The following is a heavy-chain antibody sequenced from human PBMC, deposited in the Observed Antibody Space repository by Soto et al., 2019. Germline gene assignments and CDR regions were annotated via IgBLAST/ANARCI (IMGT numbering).Heavy chain of an antibody. Sequence: LRLSCAASGFSFSLYWMRWVRQAPGKGLVWVSRINGDGSDTSYGDSVKGRFTTSRDNAKNTLYLHMNSLGAEDTAVYYCARDFGEVGATAVYDIWGQGTMVTVSS. CDR3: ARDFGEVGATAVYDI. D-gene: IGHD1-26*01. J-gene: IGHJ3*02. V-gene: IGHV3-74*01. CDR1: GFSFSLYW. CDR2: INGDGSDT.